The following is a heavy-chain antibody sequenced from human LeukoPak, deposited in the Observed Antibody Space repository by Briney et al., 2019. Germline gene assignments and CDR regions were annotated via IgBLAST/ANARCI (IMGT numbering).Heavy chain of an antibody. Sequence: GGSLRLSCAASGFTFSSYSMNWVRQAPGKGLEWVSAITSSSSSTYYADSVKGRFTISRDNAKNSLYLQMNSLRAEDTAVYYCARDSHTVVTDYWGQGTLVTVSS. CDR3: ARDSHTVVTDY. D-gene: IGHD4-23*01. CDR1: GFTFSSYS. CDR2: ITSSSSST. J-gene: IGHJ4*02. V-gene: IGHV3-21*01.